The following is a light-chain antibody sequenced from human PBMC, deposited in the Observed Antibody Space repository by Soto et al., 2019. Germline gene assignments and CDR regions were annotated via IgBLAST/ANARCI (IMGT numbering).Light chain of an antibody. V-gene: IGKV2-28*01. CDR1: QSLLHSNGYNY. CDR2: LGA. Sequence: DIVMTQSPLSLIVTPGEPASISCRSSQSLLHSNGYNYFDWHLQKPGQSPQLLIYLGANRASGVPDRFSGSGSGTDFTLKISRVEAEDVGVYYCMQPLQSWTFGQGTKVDIK. CDR3: MQPLQSWT. J-gene: IGKJ1*01.